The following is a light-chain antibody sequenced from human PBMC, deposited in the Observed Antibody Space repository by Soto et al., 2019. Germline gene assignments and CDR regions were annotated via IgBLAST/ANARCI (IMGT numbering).Light chain of an antibody. CDR3: QTWATGPDWV. CDR1: SGHSSYT. CDR2: LDSDGSH. Sequence: QPVLTQSPSASASLGASVKLTCTLSSGHSSYTIVWHQQQPDKGPRYLMNLDSDGSHYKGAGIPDRFSGSSSGTERYLTISSLQSEDEADYYCQTWATGPDWVFGGGTQLTVL. V-gene: IGLV4-69*01. J-gene: IGLJ3*02.